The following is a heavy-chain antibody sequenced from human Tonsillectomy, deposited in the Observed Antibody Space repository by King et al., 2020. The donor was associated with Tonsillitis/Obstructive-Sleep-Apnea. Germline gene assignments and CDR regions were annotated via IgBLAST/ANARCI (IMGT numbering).Heavy chain of an antibody. D-gene: IGHD6-19*01. CDR3: ARTVAGDRYAFDI. CDR1: GYSFTRYW. V-gene: IGHV5-51*01. J-gene: IGHJ3*02. Sequence: QLVQSGAEVKKPGESLKISCKGSGYSFTRYWIGWVRQMPGKGLEWMGIIYPGDSDTRYSPSFQGQVTISADKSIRTAYLQWSSLKDSDIAMYYCARTVAGDRYAFDIWGQGTMVTVSS. CDR2: IYPGDSDT.